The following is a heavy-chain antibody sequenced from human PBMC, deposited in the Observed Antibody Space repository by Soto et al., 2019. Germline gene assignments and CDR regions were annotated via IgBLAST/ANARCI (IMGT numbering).Heavy chain of an antibody. J-gene: IGHJ6*02. V-gene: IGHV3-53*02. D-gene: IGHD1-20*01. Sequence: EVQLVETGGDLIQSGGSLRLSCAASGFAVSSSYMMWVRQAPGQGLECVSITYTGGSTHYADSVKGQFTVSRDDSRNTLYLQMNSLRAEDTAVYYCARDPPITSDYAMDVWGQGTTVIVSS. CDR1: GFAVSSSY. CDR3: ARDPPITSDYAMDV. CDR2: TYTGGST.